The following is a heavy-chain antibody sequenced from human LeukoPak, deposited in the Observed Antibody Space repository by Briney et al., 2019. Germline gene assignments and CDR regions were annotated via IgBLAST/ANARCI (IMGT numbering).Heavy chain of an antibody. CDR3: ARGGYCSSTSCYAPWYQYNWFDP. V-gene: IGHV4-34*01. D-gene: IGHD2-2*01. J-gene: IGHJ5*02. CDR2: INHSGST. Sequence: PSETLSLTCAVYGGSFSGYYWSWIRQPPGKGLEWIGEINHSGSTNYNPSLKSRVTISVDTSKNQFSPKLSSVTAADTAVYYCARGGYCSSTSCYAPWYQYNWFDPWGQGTLVTVSS. CDR1: GGSFSGYY.